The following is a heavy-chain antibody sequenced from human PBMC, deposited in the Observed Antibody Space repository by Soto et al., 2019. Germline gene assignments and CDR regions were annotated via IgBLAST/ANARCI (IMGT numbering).Heavy chain of an antibody. D-gene: IGHD2-2*01. CDR2: INSDESSI. CDR1: GLTFSTHW. V-gene: IGHV3-74*01. Sequence: EVQLVESGGGLVQPGGSLRLSCAVSGLTFSTHWMHWVRQAPGKGLVWVSRINSDESSIDYADSVKGRFTISRDNAKNTLYLQMNRLRAEDTAVYYCASDYQLLWEIHYDYAMDVWGQGTTVTVSS. CDR3: ASDYQLLWEIHYDYAMDV. J-gene: IGHJ6*02.